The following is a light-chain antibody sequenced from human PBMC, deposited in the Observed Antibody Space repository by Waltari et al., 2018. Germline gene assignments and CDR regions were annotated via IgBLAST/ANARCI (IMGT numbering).Light chain of an antibody. V-gene: IGKV4-1*01. Sequence: DTVMTQSPDSLAVSLGERVTINCNSSESFFYIFATNTYLAWTQQQPGQPSPLLLSRASTRESGVPDRFSGSGSGTDFTLTISSLQAADVAVYFCHQYYSTPYTFGRGTRMEI. CDR1: ESFFYIFATNTY. J-gene: IGKJ2*01. CDR3: HQYYSTPYT. CDR2: RAS.